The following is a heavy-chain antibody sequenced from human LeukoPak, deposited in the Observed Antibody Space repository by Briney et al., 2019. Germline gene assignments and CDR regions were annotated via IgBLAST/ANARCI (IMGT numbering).Heavy chain of an antibody. V-gene: IGHV3-21*01. CDR1: GFTFSSYS. D-gene: IGHD3-22*01. J-gene: IGHJ4*02. CDR3: ARDQLRGYYDSSGYSN. Sequence: PGGSPRLSCAASGFTFSSYSMNWVRQAPGKGLEWVSSISSSSSYIYYADSVKGRFTISRDNAKNPLYLQMNSLRAEDTAVYYCARDQLRGYYDSSGYSNWGQGTLVTVSS. CDR2: ISSSSSYI.